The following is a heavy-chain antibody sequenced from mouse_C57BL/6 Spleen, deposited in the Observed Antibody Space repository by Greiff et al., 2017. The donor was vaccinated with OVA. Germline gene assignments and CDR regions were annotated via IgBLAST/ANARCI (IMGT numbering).Heavy chain of an antibody. CDR3: AGIYDGYYYAMDY. CDR1: GYAFSSSW. V-gene: IGHV1-82*01. CDR2: IYPGDGDT. Sequence: QVQLQQSGPELVKPGASVKISCKASGYAFSSSWMNWVKQRPGTGLEWIGRIYPGDGDTNYNGKFKGKATLTADKSSSTAYMQLSSLTSEDSAVYFCAGIYDGYYYAMDYWGQGTSVTVSS. D-gene: IGHD2-3*01. J-gene: IGHJ4*01.